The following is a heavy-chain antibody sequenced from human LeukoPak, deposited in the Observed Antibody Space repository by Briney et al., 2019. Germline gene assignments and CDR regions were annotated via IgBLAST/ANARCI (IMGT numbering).Heavy chain of an antibody. CDR3: AREGYTYGHGVDF. Sequence: GRSLRLSCAASGFTFSSYGMHWVRQAPGKGLEWVAVIWYDGSNKYYADSVKGRFTISRDNSKNTLYLQMNSLRAEDTAVYYCAREGYTYGHGVDFWGQGTLVTVSS. CDR1: GFTFSSYG. V-gene: IGHV3-33*01. CDR2: IWYDGSNK. J-gene: IGHJ4*02. D-gene: IGHD5-18*01.